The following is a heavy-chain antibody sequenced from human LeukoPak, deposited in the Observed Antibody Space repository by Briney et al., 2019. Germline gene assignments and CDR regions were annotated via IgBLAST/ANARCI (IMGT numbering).Heavy chain of an antibody. CDR3: ARARDGEYADN. V-gene: IGHV4-59*01. D-gene: IGHD4-17*01. CDR1: GGAISSYY. Sequence: SETLSLTCTVSGGAISSYYWSWIRQPPGKGLEWIGYIYYSGSTNYNPSLKSRVTISVDTSKNQFSLKLSSVTAADTAVYYCARARDGEYADNWGQGTLVTVSS. J-gene: IGHJ4*02. CDR2: IYYSGST.